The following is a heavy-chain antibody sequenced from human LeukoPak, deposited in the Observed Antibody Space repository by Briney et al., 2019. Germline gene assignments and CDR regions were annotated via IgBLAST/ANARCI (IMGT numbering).Heavy chain of an antibody. CDR2: ISYDGSNK. J-gene: IGHJ6*02. CDR3: AKDKGGYCSSTSCGYYGMDV. V-gene: IGHV3-30*18. CDR1: GFTFSSYG. Sequence: GGSLRLSCAASGFTFSSYGMHWVRQAPGKGLEWVAVISYDGSNKYYADSVKGRFTISRDNSKNTLYQQMNSLRAEDTAVYYCAKDKGGYCSSTSCGYYGMDVRGQGTTVTVSS. D-gene: IGHD2-2*03.